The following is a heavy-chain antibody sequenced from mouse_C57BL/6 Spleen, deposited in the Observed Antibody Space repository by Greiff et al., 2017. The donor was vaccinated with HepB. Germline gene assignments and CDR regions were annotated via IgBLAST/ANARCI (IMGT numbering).Heavy chain of an antibody. CDR1: GYTFTSYW. J-gene: IGHJ1*03. CDR3: AQGGSSWYFDV. CDR2: IDPSDSYT. D-gene: IGHD1-1*01. V-gene: IGHV1-59*01. Sequence: VQLQQPGAELVRPGTSVKLSCKASGYTFTSYWMHWVKQRPGQGLEWIGVIDPSDSYTNYNQKFKGKATLTVDTSSSTAYMQLSSLTSEDSAVYYCAQGGSSWYFDVWGTGTTVTVSS.